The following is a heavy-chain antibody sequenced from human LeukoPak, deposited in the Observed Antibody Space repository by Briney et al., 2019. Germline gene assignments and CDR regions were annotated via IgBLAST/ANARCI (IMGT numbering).Heavy chain of an antibody. Sequence: SETLSLTCAVYGGSFSGYYWSWIRQPPGKGLEWIGEINHSGSTNYNPSLKSRVTISVDTSKNQFSLKLSSVTAADTAVYYCARRITIFGVVIMPYYFDYWGQGTLVTVSS. J-gene: IGHJ4*02. V-gene: IGHV4-34*01. CDR2: INHSGST. D-gene: IGHD3-3*01. CDR3: ARRITIFGVVIMPYYFDY. CDR1: GGSFSGYY.